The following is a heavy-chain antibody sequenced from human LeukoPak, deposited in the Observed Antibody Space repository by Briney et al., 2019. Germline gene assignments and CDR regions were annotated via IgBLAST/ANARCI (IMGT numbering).Heavy chain of an antibody. V-gene: IGHV1-2*02. CDR2: INPNSGGT. CDR1: GFTFTGYY. D-gene: IGHD5-18*01. J-gene: IGHJ4*02. Sequence: ASVKVSCKASGFTFTGYYMHWVRQAPGQGLEWMGWINPNSGGTNYAQKFQGRVTMTRDTSISTAYMELSRLRSDDTAVYYCARGMGGRDTAKVNGLDYWGQGTLVTVSS. CDR3: ARGMGGRDTAKVNGLDY.